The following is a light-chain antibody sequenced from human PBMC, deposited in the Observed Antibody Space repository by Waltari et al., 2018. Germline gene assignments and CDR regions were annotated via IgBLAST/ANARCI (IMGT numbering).Light chain of an antibody. CDR3: QQYNNWPPLT. V-gene: IGKV3-15*01. Sequence: EIVMSQSPATLSVSPGGRASLSCRASQSVSSNLAWYQQKPGQAPRLLIYGASTRATGIPARCSGSGSGTEFTLTISSLQSEDFAVYYCQQYNNWPPLTFGGGTKVEIK. CDR1: QSVSSN. J-gene: IGKJ4*01. CDR2: GAS.